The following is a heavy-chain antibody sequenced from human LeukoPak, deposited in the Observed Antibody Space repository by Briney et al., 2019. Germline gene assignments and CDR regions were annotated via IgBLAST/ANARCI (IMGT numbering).Heavy chain of an antibody. D-gene: IGHD3-22*01. CDR3: AKDIPTMIVVAPGAFDI. CDR2: ISWNSGSI. Sequence: GGSLRLSCAASGFTFDDYAMHWVRQAPGKGLEWVSGISWNSGSIGYADSVKGRFTISRDNAKNSLYLQMNSLRAEDTALYYCAKDIPTMIVVAPGAFDIWGQGTMVTVPS. CDR1: GFTFDDYA. V-gene: IGHV3-9*01. J-gene: IGHJ3*02.